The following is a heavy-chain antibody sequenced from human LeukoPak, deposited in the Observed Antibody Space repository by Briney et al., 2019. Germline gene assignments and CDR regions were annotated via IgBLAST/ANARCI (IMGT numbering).Heavy chain of an antibody. V-gene: IGHV4-34*01. Sequence: SETLSLTCAVYGESFSGYYWSWIRQPPGKGLEWIGEINHSGSTNYNPSLKSRVTISVDTSKNQFSLKLSSVTAADTAVYYCARGEVDSSGYYYALPFDYWGQGTLVTVSS. J-gene: IGHJ4*02. CDR1: GESFSGYY. CDR2: INHSGST. D-gene: IGHD3-22*01. CDR3: ARGEVDSSGYYYALPFDY.